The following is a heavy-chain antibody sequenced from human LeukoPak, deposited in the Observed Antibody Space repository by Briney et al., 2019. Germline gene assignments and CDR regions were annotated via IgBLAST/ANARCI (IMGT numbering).Heavy chain of an antibody. CDR1: GFTFSSYS. CDR3: ARGITSGPRRYDVRNFDY. CDR2: ISSSSSYI. V-gene: IGHV3-21*01. D-gene: IGHD5-12*01. J-gene: IGHJ4*02. Sequence: GGSLRLSCAASGFTFSSYSMNWVRQAPGKGLEWVSSISSSSSYIYYADSVKGRFTISRDNAKNSLYLQMNSLRAGDTAVYYCARGITSGPRRYDVRNFDYWGQGTPVTVSS.